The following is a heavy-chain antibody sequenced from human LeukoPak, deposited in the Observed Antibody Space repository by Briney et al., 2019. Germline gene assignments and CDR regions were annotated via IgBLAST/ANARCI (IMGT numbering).Heavy chain of an antibody. CDR1: GFTFGDYA. CDR2: ITSKAYGGTI. D-gene: IGHD1-26*01. Sequence: PGRSLRLSCTGSGFTFGDYAMSWVRQAPGKGLEGVGVITSKAYGGTIEYGPSVKGRFTISRDDSKSIAYLQMNSLKTEDTAVYYCARVRLSGTPPFYDYWGQGTLVTVSS. J-gene: IGHJ4*02. CDR3: ARVRLSGTPPFYDY. V-gene: IGHV3-49*04.